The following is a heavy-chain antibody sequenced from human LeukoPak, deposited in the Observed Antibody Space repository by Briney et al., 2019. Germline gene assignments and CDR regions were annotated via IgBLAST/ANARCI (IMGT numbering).Heavy chain of an antibody. Sequence: ASVKVSCKASGYTFTSYDINWVRQATGQGLEWMGWMNPNSGNTGYAQKFQGRVTMTEDTSTDTAYMELSSLRSEDTAVYYCATDPEGYCTNGVCHDYWGQGTLVTVSS. J-gene: IGHJ4*02. V-gene: IGHV1-8*01. CDR2: MNPNSGNT. CDR1: GYTFTSYD. D-gene: IGHD2-8*01. CDR3: ATDPEGYCTNGVCHDY.